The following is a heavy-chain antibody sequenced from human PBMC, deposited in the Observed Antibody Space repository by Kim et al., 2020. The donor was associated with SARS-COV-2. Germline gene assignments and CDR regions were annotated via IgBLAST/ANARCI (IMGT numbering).Heavy chain of an antibody. J-gene: IGHJ6*02. V-gene: IGHV3-49*04. D-gene: IGHD2-21*01. CDR3: IKNGGAIPPDYSYYYGLVA. CDR1: GFNFGDYT. CDR2: IKSRVFGGTK. Sequence: GGSLRLSCATFGFNFGDYTMSWVRQAPGKGLEWVGFIKSRVFGGTKEYAASVKGRFSISRDDSKSIVYLQMNSLKSADTGVYYCIKNGGAIPPDYSYYYGLVACGPGT.